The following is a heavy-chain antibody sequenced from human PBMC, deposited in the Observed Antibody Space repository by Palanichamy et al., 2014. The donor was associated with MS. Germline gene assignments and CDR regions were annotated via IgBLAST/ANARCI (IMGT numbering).Heavy chain of an antibody. Sequence: EVQLVESGGGLVQPGGSLKLSCAASGFTFSGSAMHWVRRASGKGLEWVGRIRSKANSYATAYAASVKGRFTISRDDSKNTAYLQMNSLKTEDTAVYYCTSQPQPNYYDSSGYSVHYYYYGMDVWGQGTTVTVSS. D-gene: IGHD3-22*01. J-gene: IGHJ6*02. CDR2: IRSKANSYAT. V-gene: IGHV3-73*02. CDR3: TSQPQPNYYDSSGYSVHYYYYGMDV. CDR1: GFTFSGSA.